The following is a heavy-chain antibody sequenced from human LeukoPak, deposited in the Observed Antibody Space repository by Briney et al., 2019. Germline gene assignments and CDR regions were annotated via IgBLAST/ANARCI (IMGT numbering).Heavy chain of an antibody. CDR3: AREVVAGLYSSSRPDY. CDR2: IYTSGST. J-gene: IGHJ4*02. V-gene: IGHV4-61*02. Sequence: SQTLSVTCTVSGGSISSGSYYWSWIRQPAGKGLEWIGRIYTSGSTNYNPSLKSRVTISVDTSKNQFSLKLSSVTAADTAVYYCAREVVAGLYSSSRPDYWGQGTLVTVSS. CDR1: GGSISSGSYY. D-gene: IGHD6-6*01.